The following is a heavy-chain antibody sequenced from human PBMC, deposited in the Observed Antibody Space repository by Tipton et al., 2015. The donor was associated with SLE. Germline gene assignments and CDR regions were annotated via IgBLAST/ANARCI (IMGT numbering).Heavy chain of an antibody. CDR1: GGSISSGSYY. D-gene: IGHD3-10*01. CDR2: IYHTGST. Sequence: LRLSCTVSGGSISSGSYYWSWIRQPPKQGLEWIGWIYHTGSTDYNPSLKSRVTISVDTSKNQFSLRLSSVTAADTAVYYCARDYYGSGLDAFDIWGQGTMVTVSS. V-gene: IGHV4-61*01. CDR3: ARDYYGSGLDAFDI. J-gene: IGHJ3*02.